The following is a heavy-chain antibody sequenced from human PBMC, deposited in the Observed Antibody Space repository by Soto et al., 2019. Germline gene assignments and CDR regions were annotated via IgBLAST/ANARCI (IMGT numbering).Heavy chain of an antibody. CDR1: GGSISSSAYY. CDR2: ISHSGST. D-gene: IGHD5-18*01. Sequence: QVQLQESGPGLVKPSQTLSLTCTVSGGSISSSAYYWTWIRQHPGKGLEWIGYISHSGSTDYNPSLKSRVIISVDTSKHQFSLSLTSVTAADTAVYYCAREYTYGSNFFDCWGQGALVTVSS. J-gene: IGHJ4*02. V-gene: IGHV4-31*03. CDR3: AREYTYGSNFFDC.